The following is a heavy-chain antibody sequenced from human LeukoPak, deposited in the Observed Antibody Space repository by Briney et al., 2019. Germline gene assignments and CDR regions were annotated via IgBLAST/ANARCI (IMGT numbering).Heavy chain of an antibody. CDR3: AREKIEGWTTEGFDY. Sequence: SETLSLTCTVSGGSISSYYWSWIRQPPGKGLEWIGYIYYSGSTNYNPSLKSRVTISVDTSKNQFSLKLSSVTAADTAVYYCAREKIEGWTTEGFDYWGQGTLVTVSS. D-gene: IGHD4-17*01. J-gene: IGHJ4*02. V-gene: IGHV4-59*01. CDR2: IYYSGST. CDR1: GGSISSYY.